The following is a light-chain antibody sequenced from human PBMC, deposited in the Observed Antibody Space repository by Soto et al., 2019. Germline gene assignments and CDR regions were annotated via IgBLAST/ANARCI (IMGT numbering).Light chain of an antibody. Sequence: QLVLTQSPSASASLGASVKLTCTLSSGHRSYVIEWHQQQPEKGPRYLMKLDSDGSHTKGDAIPDRFSGSSSGAERYLTISSLQSEDEADYYCQTWGTGIHVVFGGGTKVTVL. CDR3: QTWGTGIHVV. V-gene: IGLV4-69*01. CDR1: SGHRSYV. CDR2: LDSDGSH. J-gene: IGLJ2*01.